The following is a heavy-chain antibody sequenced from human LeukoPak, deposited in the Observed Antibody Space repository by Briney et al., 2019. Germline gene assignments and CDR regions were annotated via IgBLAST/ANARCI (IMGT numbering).Heavy chain of an antibody. V-gene: IGHV3-49*03. D-gene: IGHD3-10*01. Sequence: PGGSLRLSCTASGFTFGDYGMRWFRQAPGKGLEWIGFIRSKAYGGATEYAASVKGRFTISRDDSKSIAYLQVSSLRTEDTAVYYCTRWYYGSGTYYSALGYWGQGTLVTVSS. CDR1: GFTFGDYG. J-gene: IGHJ4*02. CDR2: IRSKAYGGAT. CDR3: TRWYYGSGTYYSALGY.